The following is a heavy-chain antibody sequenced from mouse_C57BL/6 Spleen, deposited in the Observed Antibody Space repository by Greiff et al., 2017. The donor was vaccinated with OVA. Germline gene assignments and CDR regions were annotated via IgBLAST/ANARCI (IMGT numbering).Heavy chain of an antibody. CDR2: ISHDGSN. V-gene: IGHV3-6*01. CDR3: ARNWYFDD. D-gene: IGHD4-1*01. Sequence: ESGPGLVKPSQPLSLTCSVTGYSITSGYYWNWIRQFLGNKLDWLGYISHDGSNNYNPSLKNRIPITHDTSKNQFFLKLKSVAAEDAATYYSARNWYFDDWGQGTTLTVSS. J-gene: IGHJ2*01. CDR1: GYSITSGYY.